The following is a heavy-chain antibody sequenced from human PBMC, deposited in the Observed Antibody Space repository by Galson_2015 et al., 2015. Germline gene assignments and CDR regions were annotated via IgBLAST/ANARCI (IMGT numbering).Heavy chain of an antibody. Sequence: SLRLSCAASGFTFSSYSMNWVRQAPGKGLEWVSYISSSSSTIYYADSVKGRFTISRDNAKNSLYLQMNSLRDEDTAVYYCARGPTVTKYNWFDPWGQGTLVTVSS. J-gene: IGHJ5*02. D-gene: IGHD4-17*01. CDR2: ISSSSSTI. CDR3: ARGPTVTKYNWFDP. V-gene: IGHV3-48*02. CDR1: GFTFSSYS.